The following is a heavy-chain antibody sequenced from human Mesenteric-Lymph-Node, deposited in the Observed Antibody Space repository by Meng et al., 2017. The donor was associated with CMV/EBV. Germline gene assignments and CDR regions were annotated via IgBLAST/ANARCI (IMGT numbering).Heavy chain of an antibody. CDR2: IIPILGIA. J-gene: IGHJ5*02. Sequence: QVQLVQSGSEVKKPGSSVKVSCKAAGGTFSSYTISWVRQAPGQGLEWMGRIIPILGIANYEQKFQGRVTITADKSTSTAYMELSSLRSEDTAVYYCAGGIAAAGSRWFDPWGQGTLVTVSS. CDR1: GGTFSSYT. D-gene: IGHD6-13*01. V-gene: IGHV1-69*02. CDR3: AGGIAAAGSRWFDP.